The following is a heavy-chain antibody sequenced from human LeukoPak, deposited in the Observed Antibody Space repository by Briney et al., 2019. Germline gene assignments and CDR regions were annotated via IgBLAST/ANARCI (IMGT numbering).Heavy chain of an antibody. D-gene: IGHD3-10*01. CDR3: ARGPITMVRGVIDY. V-gene: IGHV4-30-2*01. Sequence: SQTLSLTCAVSGGSISSGGYSWSWIRQPPGKGLEWIGYIYHSGSTYYNPSLKSRVTISADRSKNQFSLKLSSVTAADTAVYYCARGPITMVRGVIDYWGQGTLVTVSS. CDR1: GGSISSGGYS. CDR2: IYHSGST. J-gene: IGHJ4*02.